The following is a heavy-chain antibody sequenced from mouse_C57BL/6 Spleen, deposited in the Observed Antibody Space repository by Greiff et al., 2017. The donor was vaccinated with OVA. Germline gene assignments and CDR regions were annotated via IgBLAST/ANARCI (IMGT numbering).Heavy chain of an antibody. CDR3: VPYDGYYEGFDY. CDR2: ISTYYGDA. Sequence: QVQLQQSGPELVRPGVSVKISCTGSGYTFTDYAMHWVKQSHAKSLEWIGVISTYYGDASYNQKFKDQATMTVDKSSSTAYMELARLTSEDSAVYYCVPYDGYYEGFDYWGQGTTLTVSS. CDR1: GYTFTDYA. J-gene: IGHJ2*01. D-gene: IGHD2-3*01. V-gene: IGHV1-67*01.